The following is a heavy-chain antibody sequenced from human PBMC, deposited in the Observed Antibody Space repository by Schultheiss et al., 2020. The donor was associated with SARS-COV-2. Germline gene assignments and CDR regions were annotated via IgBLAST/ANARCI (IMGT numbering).Heavy chain of an antibody. V-gene: IGHV3-30*18. CDR2: ISYDGSNK. J-gene: IGHJ3*02. CDR1: GFTFSSYG. Sequence: GESLKISCAASGFTFSSYGMHWVRQAPGKGLEWVAVISYDGSNKYYADSVKGRFTISRDNSKNTLYLQMNSLRAEDTAVYYCAKPQYSSGWSLGGDAFDIWGQGTMVTVSS. CDR3: AKPQYSSGWSLGGDAFDI. D-gene: IGHD6-19*01.